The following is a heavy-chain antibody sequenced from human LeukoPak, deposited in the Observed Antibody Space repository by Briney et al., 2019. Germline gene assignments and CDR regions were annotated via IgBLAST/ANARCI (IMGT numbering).Heavy chain of an antibody. CDR2: ISSSSDTI. CDR3: ASGPDGYNSHFDY. CDR1: GFTFSTYS. V-gene: IGHV3-48*02. Sequence: PGGSLRLSCAASGFTFSTYSMNWLRQAPGKGLEWVSYISSSSDTIYYADSVKGRFTISRDNAKNSLYLQMNSLRDEDTAVYYCASGPDGYNSHFDYWGQGTLVTVSS. D-gene: IGHD5-24*01. J-gene: IGHJ4*02.